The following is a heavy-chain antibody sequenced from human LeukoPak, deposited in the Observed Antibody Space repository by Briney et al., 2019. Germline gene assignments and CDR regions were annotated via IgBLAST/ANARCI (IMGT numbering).Heavy chain of an antibody. CDR1: GFTFSSYA. J-gene: IGHJ4*02. CDR2: ISGSGGST. V-gene: IGHV3-23*01. CDR3: ARVSQSSGWSYYFDY. D-gene: IGHD6-19*01. Sequence: GGSLRLSCAASGFTFSSYAMSWVRQAPGKGLEWVSAISGSGGSTYYADSVKGRFTISRDNSKNTLYLQMNSLRAEDTAVYYCARVSQSSGWSYYFDYWGQGTLVTVSS.